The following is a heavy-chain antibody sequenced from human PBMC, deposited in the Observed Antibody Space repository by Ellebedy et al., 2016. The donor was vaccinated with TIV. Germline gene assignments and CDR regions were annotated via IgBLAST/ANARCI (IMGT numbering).Heavy chain of an antibody. D-gene: IGHD2-2*01. CDR3: ARCLGYCSSTSCCDWNY. CDR1: GYTFTGYY. V-gene: IGHV1-2*02. Sequence: ASVKVSCKASGYTFTGYYMHWVRQAPGQGLEWMGWINPNSGGTNYAQKFQGRVTMTRDTSISTAYMELSRLRSDDTAVYYCARCLGYCSSTSCCDWNYWGQGTLVTVSS. J-gene: IGHJ4*02. CDR2: INPNSGGT.